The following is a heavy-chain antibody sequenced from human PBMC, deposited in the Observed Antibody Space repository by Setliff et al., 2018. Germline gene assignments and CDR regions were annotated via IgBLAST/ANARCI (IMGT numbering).Heavy chain of an antibody. CDR3: GVLGELRY. CDR1: GYTFTGYY. CDR2: MNPNSGNT. J-gene: IGHJ4*02. Sequence: ASVKVSCKASGYTFTGYYMHWVRQAPGQGLEWMGWMNPNSGNTGYAQKFQGRVTMTRNTSISTAYMELSSLRSEDTAVYYCGVLGELRYWGQGTLVTVSS. V-gene: IGHV1-8*02. D-gene: IGHD3-10*01.